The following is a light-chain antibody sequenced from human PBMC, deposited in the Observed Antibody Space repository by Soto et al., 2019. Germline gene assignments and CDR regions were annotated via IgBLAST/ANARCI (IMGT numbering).Light chain of an antibody. J-gene: IGLJ1*01. CDR3: TSWTSTSTYV. CDR1: SSNVGGYNY. Sequence: QSALTQDASVSGSPGQSITISCTGTSSNVGGYNYVSWYQHHPGKAHKLMIYDVFTRPSGVSNRFSGSKSGNTASLTISALQAEDEADYYCTSWTSTSTYVFGSGTKVTVL. CDR2: DVF. V-gene: IGLV2-14*03.